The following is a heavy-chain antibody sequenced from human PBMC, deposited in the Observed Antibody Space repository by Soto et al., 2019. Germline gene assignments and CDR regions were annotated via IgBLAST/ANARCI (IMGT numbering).Heavy chain of an antibody. Sequence: PGGSLRLSCAASGFTFSNAWMSWVRQAPGKGLEWVGRIKSKTDGGTTDYAAPVKGRFTISRDDSKNTLYLQMNSLKTEDTAVYYCTRPRLYDFWSRGNWNDLDYWGQGTLVTVSS. CDR2: IKSKTDGGTT. J-gene: IGHJ4*02. CDR3: TRPRLYDFWSRGNWNDLDY. CDR1: GFTFSNAW. D-gene: IGHD3-3*01. V-gene: IGHV3-15*01.